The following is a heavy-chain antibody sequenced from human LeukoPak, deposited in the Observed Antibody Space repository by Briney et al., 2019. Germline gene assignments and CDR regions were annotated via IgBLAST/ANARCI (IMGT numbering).Heavy chain of an antibody. J-gene: IGHJ4*02. CDR1: GYTFTTYV. V-gene: IGHV1-18*01. Sequence: DSVKVSCKASGYTFTTYVINWVRQAPGQGLEWMGCINPYNGNTHYAAKLQGRVIMTTDTSTSTGYMELRSLTSEDTAMYYCARIPQGGWRGYYYFDYWGQGTLVTVP. CDR2: INPYNGNT. CDR3: ARIPQGGWRGYYYFDY. D-gene: IGHD3-3*01.